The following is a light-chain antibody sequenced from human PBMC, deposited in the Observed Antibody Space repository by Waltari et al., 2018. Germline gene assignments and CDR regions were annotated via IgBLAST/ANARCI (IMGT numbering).Light chain of an antibody. CDR2: RND. J-gene: IGLJ3*02. CDR3: AAWDDSRGV. Sequence: QSVLTQPPTASGTPGQEVTISCSGSTSNIGSNDVYWYQQFPGMAPKLLIDRNDQRPSGVLDRCSGSKSGTSAALAISGLRSEDEADYYCAAWDDSRGVFGGGTKLTV. CDR1: TSNIGSND. V-gene: IGLV1-47*01.